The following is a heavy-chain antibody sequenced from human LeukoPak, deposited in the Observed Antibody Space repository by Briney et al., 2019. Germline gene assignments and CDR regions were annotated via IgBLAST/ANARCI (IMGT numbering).Heavy chain of an antibody. V-gene: IGHV3-30-3*01. Sequence: PGRSLRLSCTASGFTFGDYAMSWVRQAPGKGLEWVAVISYDGSNEYYADSVKGRFTISRDNSKNTLYLQMNSLRAEDTAVYYCASDNSSSWFYYYYGMDVWGQGTTVTVSS. D-gene: IGHD6-13*01. CDR3: ASDNSSSWFYYYYGMDV. CDR2: ISYDGSNE. CDR1: GFTFGDYA. J-gene: IGHJ6*02.